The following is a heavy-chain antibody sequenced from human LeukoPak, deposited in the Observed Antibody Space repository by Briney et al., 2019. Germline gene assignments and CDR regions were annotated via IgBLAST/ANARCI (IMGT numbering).Heavy chain of an antibody. Sequence: GRSLRLSCAASGFTVSSNYMSWVRQAPGKGLEWVSIIYSGGSTYYADSVKGRFTLSRDNSKNTVYLQMNSLRAEDTAVYYCARSTSMVRGSFAYYFESWGQGTLVTVSS. CDR1: GFTVSSNY. D-gene: IGHD3-10*01. CDR2: IYSGGST. J-gene: IGHJ4*02. CDR3: ARSTSMVRGSFAYYFES. V-gene: IGHV3-53*01.